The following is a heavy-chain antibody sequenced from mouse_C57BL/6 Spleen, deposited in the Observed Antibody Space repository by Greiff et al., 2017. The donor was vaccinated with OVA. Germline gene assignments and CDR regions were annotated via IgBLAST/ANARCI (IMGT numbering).Heavy chain of an antibody. CDR3: ARDELTYYYGSSLDY. D-gene: IGHD1-1*01. CDR2: ISDGGSYT. CDR1: GFTFSSYA. J-gene: IGHJ2*01. Sequence: EVMLVESGGGLVKPGGSLKLSCAASGFTFSSYAMSWVRQTPEKRLEWVATISDGGSYTYYPDNVKGRFTISRDNAKNNLYLQMSHLKSEDTAMYNCARDELTYYYGSSLDYWGQGTTLTVSS. V-gene: IGHV5-4*01.